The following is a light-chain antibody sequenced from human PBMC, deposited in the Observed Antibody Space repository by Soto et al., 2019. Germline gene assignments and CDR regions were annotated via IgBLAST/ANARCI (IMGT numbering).Light chain of an antibody. CDR2: GAS. J-gene: IGKJ4*01. CDR1: HSVNIY. Sequence: EIVVTQSPAALSVCPGKRDTLHCRASHSVNIYLAWYQQKPGQAPRLLIFGASSRATGIPARFSGSGSGTEFNLTISSLQSEDFAVYFYQQYDDRLRLTFGGGTKVDIK. V-gene: IGKV3D-15*01. CDR3: QQYDDRLRLT.